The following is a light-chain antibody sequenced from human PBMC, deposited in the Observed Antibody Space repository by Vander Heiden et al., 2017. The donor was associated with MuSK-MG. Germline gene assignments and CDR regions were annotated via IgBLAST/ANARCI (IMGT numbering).Light chain of an antibody. Sequence: DIQMTQSPSSLSASVGDRVTITCQASQDISNFLNWYQQKPGKAPKLLIYDASNLETGVPSRFNGSGSGTDFTFTISSLQPEDIATYYCQQEDDLPYTFGQGTKLEI. CDR3: QQEDDLPYT. V-gene: IGKV1-33*01. J-gene: IGKJ2*01. CDR1: QDISNF. CDR2: DAS.